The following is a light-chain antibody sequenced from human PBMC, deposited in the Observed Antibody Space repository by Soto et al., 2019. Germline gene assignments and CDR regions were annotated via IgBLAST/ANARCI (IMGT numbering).Light chain of an antibody. CDR3: HQYCGSPFT. CDR2: RAT. V-gene: IGKV3-20*01. CDR1: ERVSSNF. J-gene: IGKJ2*01. Sequence: EIVLTQSPGTLSLFPGGRATLSCRATERVSSNFLAWYQQNVGQPPRLLIYRATTRATGIPDRFSGSGSETEFTLNISRLEPEASAVYYCHQYCGSPFTFGQGTLLEIK.